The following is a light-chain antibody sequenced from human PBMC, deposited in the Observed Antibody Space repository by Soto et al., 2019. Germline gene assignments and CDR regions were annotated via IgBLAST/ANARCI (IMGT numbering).Light chain of an antibody. CDR3: QAWDSSTANVV. Sequence: SYELTQPPSVSVSPGQTANITCSGDKLGDKYACWYQQRPGQSPVLVIYQHSKRPSGIPERFSGSNSGNTATLTISGTQAMDEADHYCQAWDSSTANVVFGGGTKLTVL. V-gene: IGLV3-1*01. CDR1: KLGDKY. CDR2: QHS. J-gene: IGLJ2*01.